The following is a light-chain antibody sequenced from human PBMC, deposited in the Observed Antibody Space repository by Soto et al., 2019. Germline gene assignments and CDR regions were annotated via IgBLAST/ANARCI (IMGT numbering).Light chain of an antibody. CDR3: QQYGTSPLT. J-gene: IGKJ4*01. CDR2: GAS. CDR1: QRVSSSY. V-gene: IGKV3-20*01. Sequence: EIVLTQSPGTLSLSPGESATLSCRASQRVSSSYLAWYQQKPGQAPRLLIYGASTRATGVPARFSGSGSGTEFTLTISSLQSEDLAVYYCQQYGTSPLTFGGGTKVDI.